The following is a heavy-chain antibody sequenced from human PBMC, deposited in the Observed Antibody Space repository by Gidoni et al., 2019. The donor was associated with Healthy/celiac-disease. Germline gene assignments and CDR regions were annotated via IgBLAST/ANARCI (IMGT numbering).Heavy chain of an antibody. CDR1: GFSLSNARMG. J-gene: IGHJ4*02. CDR3: ARIRREQWLAFEGVDY. Sequence: QVTLKESGPVLLQPPETLTLTCTVSGFSLSNARMGVRWIRQPPGKALEWLAHIFSNDEKSYSTYLKSRLNIAKDTSKSQVVLTMTNMDPVDTATDYCARIRREQWLAFEGVDYWGQGTLVTVSS. D-gene: IGHD6-19*01. V-gene: IGHV2-26*01. CDR2: IFSNDEK.